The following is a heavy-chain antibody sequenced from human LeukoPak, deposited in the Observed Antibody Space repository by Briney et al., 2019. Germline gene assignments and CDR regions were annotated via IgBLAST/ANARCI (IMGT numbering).Heavy chain of an antibody. CDR1: GFTFSTYA. J-gene: IGHJ4*02. D-gene: IGHD3-10*01. CDR3: ARVRGVRGVPRYFDY. CDR2: ISATGSTT. Sequence: GGSLRLSCAASGFTFSTYAMTWVRQAPGKGLESVSLISATGSTTYYAESVRGRFTISRDNSKNTLYLQMNSLRAEDTAVYYCARVRGVRGVPRYFDYWGQGTLVTVSS. V-gene: IGHV3-23*01.